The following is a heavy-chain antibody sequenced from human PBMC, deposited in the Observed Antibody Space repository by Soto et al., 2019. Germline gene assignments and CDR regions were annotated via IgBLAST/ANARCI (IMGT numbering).Heavy chain of an antibody. CDR3: ARDLLYYYDSSGTPYYFDY. Sequence: EVQLVESGGGLVQPGGSLRLSCAASGFTFSSYSMNWVRQAPGKGLQWVSYISSSSSTIYYADSVKGRFTISRDNAKNSLYLQINSLRDEDTAVYYCARDLLYYYDSSGTPYYFDYWGQGTLVTVSS. V-gene: IGHV3-48*02. CDR2: ISSSSSTI. J-gene: IGHJ4*02. CDR1: GFTFSSYS. D-gene: IGHD3-22*01.